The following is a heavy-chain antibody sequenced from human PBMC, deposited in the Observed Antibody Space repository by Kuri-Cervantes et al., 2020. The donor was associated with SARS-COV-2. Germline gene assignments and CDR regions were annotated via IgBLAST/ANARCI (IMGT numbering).Heavy chain of an antibody. Sequence: ASVKVSCKASGYIFTNYGISWVRQAPGQGLEWMGWISAYNLKTIYAQKVQDRVTMTVDTNTDTAFMEVRSLRSDDTAVYYCARDRWDAILDYWGQGTLVTVSS. CDR2: ISAYNLKT. D-gene: IGHD1-26*01. CDR1: GYIFTNYG. J-gene: IGHJ4*02. CDR3: ARDRWDAILDY. V-gene: IGHV1-18*04.